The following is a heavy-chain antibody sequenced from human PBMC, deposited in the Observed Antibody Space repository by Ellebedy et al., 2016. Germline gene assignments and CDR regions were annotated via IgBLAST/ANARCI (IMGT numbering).Heavy chain of an antibody. D-gene: IGHD6-19*01. Sequence: SETLSLTCTVSGGSISSYFWSWIRQPPGKGLEWIGYSGGLSNFNPSLRSRVTILLDTSKNQFSLELNSVTAADTAVYYCAREGAGWYGAFDYWGQGTLVTVSS. CDR1: GGSISSYF. CDR3: AREGAGWYGAFDY. V-gene: IGHV4-59*13. CDR2: SGGLS. J-gene: IGHJ4*02.